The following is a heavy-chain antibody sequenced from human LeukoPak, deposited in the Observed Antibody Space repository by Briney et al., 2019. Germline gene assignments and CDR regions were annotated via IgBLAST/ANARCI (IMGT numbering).Heavy chain of an antibody. CDR2: ISGTDGST. D-gene: IGHD6-13*01. Sequence: GGSLRLSCAASGLTFSSYAMSWVRQAPGKGLEWVSGISGTDGSTYYADSVKGRFTISRDNSKNTLYLQMNSLRAEDTAVYYCAKDALEYSRTWYGTNFDYWGQGTLVTVSS. V-gene: IGHV3-23*01. CDR3: AKDALEYSRTWYGTNFDY. CDR1: GLTFSSYA. J-gene: IGHJ4*02.